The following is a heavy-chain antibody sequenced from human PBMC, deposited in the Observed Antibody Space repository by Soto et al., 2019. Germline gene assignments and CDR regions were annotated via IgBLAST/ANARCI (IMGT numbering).Heavy chain of an antibody. CDR3: ATRSASSTSDAFDI. CDR2: TFYTGST. Sequence: SVTMSLTCTVVGGNVIAYYWTWIGKTPGQGLEWIGYTFYTGSTNYNPSLESRVAMSVDTSNNQFSLKLNSVTAADTAVYYCATRSASSTSDAFDIWDRGTMVTVS. V-gene: IGHV4-59*02. D-gene: IGHD2-15*01. J-gene: IGHJ3*02. CDR1: GGNVIAYY.